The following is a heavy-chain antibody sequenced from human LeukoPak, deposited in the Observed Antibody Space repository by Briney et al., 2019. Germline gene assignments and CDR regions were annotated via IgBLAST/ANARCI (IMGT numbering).Heavy chain of an antibody. CDR3: NLYYYDSSAPLGSYYYYGMDV. J-gene: IGHJ6*02. CDR2: IIPIFGTA. D-gene: IGHD3-22*01. V-gene: IGHV1-69*13. Sequence: SVKVSCKASGGTFSSYAISWVRQAPGQGLEWMGGIIPIFGTANYAQKFQGRVTITGDESTSTAYMELSSLRSEDTAVYYCNLYYYDSSAPLGSYYYYGMDVWGQGTTVTVSS. CDR1: GGTFSSYA.